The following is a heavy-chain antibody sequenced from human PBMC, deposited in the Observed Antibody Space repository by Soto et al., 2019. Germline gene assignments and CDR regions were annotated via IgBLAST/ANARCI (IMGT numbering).Heavy chain of an antibody. D-gene: IGHD6-6*01. CDR1: GFAFSSNP. CDR3: ARRAVGSSRSFDI. CDR2: ISDSGGLT. Sequence: QPGGSLRLSCAASGFAFSSNPMSWVRQAPERGLEWVSGISDSGGLTYNADAVKGRFTISRDNSKKTLYMQMNSLRAEDTALYYCARRAVGSSRSFDIWGQGTMVTVSS. V-gene: IGHV3-23*01. J-gene: IGHJ3*02.